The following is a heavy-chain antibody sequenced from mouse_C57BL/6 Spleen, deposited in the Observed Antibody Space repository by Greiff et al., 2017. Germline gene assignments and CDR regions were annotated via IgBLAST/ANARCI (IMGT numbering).Heavy chain of an antibody. Sequence: EVKLVESGGGLVKPGGSLKLSCAASGFTFSDYGMHWVRQAPEKGLEWVAYISSGSSTIYYADTVKGRFTISRDNAKNTLFLQMTSLRSEDTAMYYCARDITTVVATGYFDYWGQGTTLTVSS. V-gene: IGHV5-17*01. CDR2: ISSGSSTI. CDR1: GFTFSDYG. J-gene: IGHJ2*01. D-gene: IGHD1-1*01. CDR3: ARDITTVVATGYFDY.